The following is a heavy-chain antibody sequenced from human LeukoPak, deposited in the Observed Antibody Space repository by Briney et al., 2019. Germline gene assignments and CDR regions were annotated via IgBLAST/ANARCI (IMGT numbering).Heavy chain of an antibody. V-gene: IGHV1-24*01. Sequence: EASVKVSCKVSGYTLTELSMHWVRQAPGKGLEWMGGFDPEDGETIYAQKFQGRVTMTEDTSTDTAYMELSSLRSEDTAVYYCATARITFGGVIVMLFDYWGQGTLVTVSS. CDR1: GYTLTELS. CDR3: ATARITFGGVIVMLFDY. CDR2: FDPEDGET. D-gene: IGHD3-16*02. J-gene: IGHJ4*02.